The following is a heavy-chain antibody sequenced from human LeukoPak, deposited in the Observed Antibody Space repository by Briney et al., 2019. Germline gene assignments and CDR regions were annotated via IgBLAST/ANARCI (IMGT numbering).Heavy chain of an antibody. Sequence: PGGSLRLSCAAFGFTFSSYSMNWVRQAPGKGLEWVSSISSSSSYIYYADSVKGRFTISRDNAKNSLYLQMNSLRAEDTAVYYCARVGYYGSGSYFHLDYWGQGTLVTVSS. D-gene: IGHD3-10*01. J-gene: IGHJ4*02. V-gene: IGHV3-21*01. CDR1: GFTFSSYS. CDR3: ARVGYYGSGSYFHLDY. CDR2: ISSSSSYI.